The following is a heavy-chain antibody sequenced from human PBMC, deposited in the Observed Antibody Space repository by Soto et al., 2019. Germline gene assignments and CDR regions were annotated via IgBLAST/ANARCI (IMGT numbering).Heavy chain of an antibody. CDR1: GGTFSSYA. D-gene: IGHD6-13*01. CDR3: ARADGSSWKHCFDD. J-gene: IGHJ4*02. CDR2: IIPIFGTA. Sequence: QVQLVQSGAEVKKPGSSVKVSCKASGGTFSSYAISCVRQAPGQGLEWMGGIIPIFGTANYAQKFKGRVTITADEYKSTANMDRSSLRSEDTAVYYCARADGSSWKHCFDDWGQGCLVTVSS. V-gene: IGHV1-69*01.